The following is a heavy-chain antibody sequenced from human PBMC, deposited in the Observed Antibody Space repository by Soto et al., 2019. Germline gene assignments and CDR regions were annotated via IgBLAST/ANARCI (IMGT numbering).Heavy chain of an antibody. CDR3: ARGITTVTAIDY. D-gene: IGHD4-4*01. V-gene: IGHV4-30-2*01. CDR2: IYHSGST. CDR1: GGSISSGGYS. Sequence: QLQLQESGSGLVKPSQTLSLTCAVSGGSISSGGYSWSWIRQPPGKGLEWIGYIYHSGSTYYNPSLKSRVTISVDRSKNQFSLKLRSVTAADTAVYYCARGITTVTAIDYWGQGTLVTVSS. J-gene: IGHJ4*02.